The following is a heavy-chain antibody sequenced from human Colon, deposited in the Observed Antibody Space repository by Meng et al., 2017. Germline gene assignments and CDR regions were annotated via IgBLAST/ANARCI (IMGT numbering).Heavy chain of an antibody. CDR1: GYSFTAYY. CDR3: ARVSYSGYDPDY. CDR2: INPDSGGT. V-gene: IGHV1-2*02. D-gene: IGHD5-12*01. J-gene: IGHJ4*02. Sequence: QGQMGPSGAEVKKPGASVKVSCKASGYSFTAYYIHWVRQAPGQGLEWMGWINPDSGGTKYTQNFQGRVTMTRDTSISTAYMDLSRLRSDDTAIYYCARVSYSGYDPDYWGQGTLVTVPS.